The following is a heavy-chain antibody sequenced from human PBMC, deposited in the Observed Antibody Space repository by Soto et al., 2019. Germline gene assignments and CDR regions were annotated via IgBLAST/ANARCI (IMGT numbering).Heavy chain of an antibody. D-gene: IGHD6-19*01. J-gene: IGHJ3*02. V-gene: IGHV3-9*01. CDR1: GFTFDDYA. CDR3: EKDIGESGWPRDDAFDI. CDR2: ISWNRGRI. Sequence: EVQLVESGGGLVQPGRSLRLSCAASGFTFDDYAMHWVRQAPGKGLEWVSGISWNRGRIGYADSVKGRFTISRDTAKNSLYLQMNSLRAEDTAFYCCEKDIGESGWPRDDAFDIWGQGTMVTVSS.